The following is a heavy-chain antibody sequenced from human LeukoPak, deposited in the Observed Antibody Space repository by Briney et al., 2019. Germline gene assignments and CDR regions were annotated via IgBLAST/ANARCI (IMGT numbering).Heavy chain of an antibody. CDR2: ISLAGQT. J-gene: IGHJ4*02. CDR3: SRESGPFCPFGY. V-gene: IGHV4/OR15-8*02. CDR1: GGSISGTNW. D-gene: IGHD1-26*01. Sequence: PSETLSLTCGVSGGSISGTNWWCWVRQPPGQGLEWIGEISLAGQTNYNPSLNGRVTMSLDKSSNQLSLHLTSVTAADPATYYCSRESGPFCPFGYWGQGTLVIVSS.